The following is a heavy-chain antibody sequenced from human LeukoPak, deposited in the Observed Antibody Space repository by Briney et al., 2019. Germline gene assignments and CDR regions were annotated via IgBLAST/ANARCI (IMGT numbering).Heavy chain of an antibody. J-gene: IGHJ3*02. CDR1: GYSISSDYY. D-gene: IGHD1-26*01. Sequence: SETLSLTCTVSGYSISSDYYWGWIRQPPGKGLEWIGNIFHNGNTYYNPSLKSRVTMSIDTSKKQFSLKLRTATAADTAVYYCAGDVWVVGATPGAAFDIWGQGTMVTVPS. CDR3: AGDVWVVGATPGAAFDI. V-gene: IGHV4-38-2*02. CDR2: IFHNGNT.